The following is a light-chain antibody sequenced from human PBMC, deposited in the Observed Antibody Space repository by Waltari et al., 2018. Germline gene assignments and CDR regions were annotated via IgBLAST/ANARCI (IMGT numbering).Light chain of an antibody. Sequence: SYVLTQPPSVSVAPGETARLTCGGANIGSYSVHWYQQRPGQAPMLVIYYDSDRPSGIPERFSGSNSGNTATLTISRVEAGDEAKYYCHVWHPDVDPGVFGTGTDVTVL. CDR3: HVWHPDVDPGV. V-gene: IGLV3-21*04. CDR2: YDS. CDR1: NIGSYS. J-gene: IGLJ1*01.